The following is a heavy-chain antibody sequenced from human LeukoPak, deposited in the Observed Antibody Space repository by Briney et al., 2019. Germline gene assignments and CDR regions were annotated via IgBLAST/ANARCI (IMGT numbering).Heavy chain of an antibody. Sequence: GRSLRLSCAASGFTFSSYGMHWVRQAPGKGLEWVAVIWYDGSNKYYADSVKGRFTISRDNSKNTLYLQTNSLRAEDTAVYYCARDRDYVSDYWGQGTLVTVSS. CDR1: GFTFSSYG. J-gene: IGHJ4*02. V-gene: IGHV3-33*01. D-gene: IGHD3-16*01. CDR2: IWYDGSNK. CDR3: ARDRDYVSDY.